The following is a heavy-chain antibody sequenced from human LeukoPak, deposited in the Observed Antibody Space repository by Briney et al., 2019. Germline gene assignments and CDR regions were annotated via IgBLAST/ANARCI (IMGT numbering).Heavy chain of an antibody. CDR1: GGSFSGYY. J-gene: IGHJ5*02. CDR3: ARGLDLDGSGVYGFDP. D-gene: IGHD3-10*01. V-gene: IGHV4-34*01. CDR2: INHSGST. Sequence: SETLSLTCAVYGGSFSGYYWSWIRQPPGKGLEWIGEINHSGSTNYNPSLKSRVTISIDTSKNQFSLKLSSVTAADTAVYYCARGLDLDGSGVYGFDPWGQGTLVTVSS.